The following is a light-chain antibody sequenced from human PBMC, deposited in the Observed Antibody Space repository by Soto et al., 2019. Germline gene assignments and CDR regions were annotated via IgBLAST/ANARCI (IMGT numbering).Light chain of an antibody. J-gene: IGLJ1*01. V-gene: IGLV2-11*01. CDR3: CSYAGSYNYV. CDR1: SSDVGVSNY. CDR2: DVS. Sequence: QSALTQPRSVSGSPGQSVTISCTGTSSDVGVSNYVSWYQQHPGKAPKLMIYDVSKWPSGVPDRFSGSKSGNTASLTISGLQAEDEADYYCCSYAGSYNYVFGTGTKVTV.